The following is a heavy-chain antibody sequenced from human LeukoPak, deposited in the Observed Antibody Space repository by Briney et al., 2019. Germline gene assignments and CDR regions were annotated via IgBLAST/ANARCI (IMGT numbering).Heavy chain of an antibody. J-gene: IGHJ4*02. Sequence: GGSLRLSCVASGFSFSSYNMNWVRQAPGKGLEWVSSISRSASNIYYADSVKGRITISRDNAKNSFYLQMNSLRAEDTAVFYCARDPEGFGATYFDYWGQGTLVTVSS. CDR1: GFSFSSYN. D-gene: IGHD3-16*01. CDR3: ARDPEGFGATYFDY. V-gene: IGHV3-21*01. CDR2: ISRSASNI.